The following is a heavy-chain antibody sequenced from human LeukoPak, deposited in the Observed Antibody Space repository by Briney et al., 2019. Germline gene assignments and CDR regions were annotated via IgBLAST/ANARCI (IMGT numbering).Heavy chain of an antibody. CDR1: EFTFSSYG. CDR3: ARDPNGDYIGTFDM. CDR2: ISGSGGST. V-gene: IGHV3-23*01. D-gene: IGHD4-17*01. Sequence: QPGGCLRLSCAASEFTFSSYGMSWVRQAPGKGLEWVSSISGSGGSTQYADSVQGRFAISRDNSKNTLYLQMNSLRVEDTAVYFCARDPNGDYIGTFDMWGRGTMVSVSS. J-gene: IGHJ3*02.